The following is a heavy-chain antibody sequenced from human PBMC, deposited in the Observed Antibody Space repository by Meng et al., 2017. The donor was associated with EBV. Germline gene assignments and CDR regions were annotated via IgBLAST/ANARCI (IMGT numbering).Heavy chain of an antibody. CDR1: GYTFTSDG. Sequence: QGPLVQFGDHVQQPGASVKVPWKASGYTFTSDGISWVRQAPGKGLEWMGWIRAYNGNTNYAMKLQGRVTMTPDTYTSTAYMELRSLLSDDTAVYYCARGLDYLAYWGQGTPVTVSS. V-gene: IGHV1-18*04. CDR3: ARGLDYLAY. J-gene: IGHJ4*02. CDR2: IRAYNGNT.